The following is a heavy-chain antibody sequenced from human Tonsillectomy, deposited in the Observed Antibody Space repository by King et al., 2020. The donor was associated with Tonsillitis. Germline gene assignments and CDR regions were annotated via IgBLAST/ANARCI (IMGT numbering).Heavy chain of an antibody. CDR3: VTEQRGYVYGSDY. J-gene: IGHJ4*02. CDR1: GFTFSTYD. D-gene: IGHD5-18*01. Sequence: VQLVESGGGVVQPGGSLRLSCPASGFTFSTYDMHWVRQAPDRGLEWVAFVRFDGAEQFYAESVKGRFTISRDNSRNTLFLQMSNLSAEDTAMYFCVTEQRGYVYGSDYWGQRTVVRVSS. CDR2: VRFDGAEQ. V-gene: IGHV3-30*02.